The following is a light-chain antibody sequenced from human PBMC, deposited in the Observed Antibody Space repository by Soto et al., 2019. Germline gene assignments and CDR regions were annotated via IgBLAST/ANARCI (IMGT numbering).Light chain of an antibody. CDR2: VGP. CDR1: QGLVHSKGYDY. V-gene: IGKV2-28*01. CDR3: MPALHTPNT. J-gene: IGKJ5*01. Sequence: VMPESPLWLPVTPGEPGSISCRPIQGLVHSKGYDYLDWYLQKRGQSPQLLLYVGPSRASGVPDRFRGSGSGRDFTLKTSRVEADDVGVSYCMPALHTPNTFGQGTRLEIK.